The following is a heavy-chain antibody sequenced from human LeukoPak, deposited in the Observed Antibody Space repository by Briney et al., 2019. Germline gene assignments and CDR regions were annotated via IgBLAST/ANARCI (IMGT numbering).Heavy chain of an antibody. CDR1: GFTFSSYA. Sequence: GGSLRLSCAASGFTFSSYAMHWVRQAPGKGLEWVAVISYDGSNKYYADSVKGRFTISRDNSKNTLYMRMSSLRAEDTAVYYCAKRRYDSSGHFDSWGQGTLVTVSS. CDR2: ISYDGSNK. V-gene: IGHV3-30*04. J-gene: IGHJ4*02. CDR3: AKRRYDSSGHFDS. D-gene: IGHD3-22*01.